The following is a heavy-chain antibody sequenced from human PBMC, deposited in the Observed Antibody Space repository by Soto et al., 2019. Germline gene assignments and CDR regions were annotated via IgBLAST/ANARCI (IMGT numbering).Heavy chain of an antibody. CDR3: ATQPLSPGAP. D-gene: IGHD3-10*01. Sequence: EVQLVESGGGLIQPGGSLRLSCAASGFTFSSNDMNWVRQAPGKGLEWVSLIYSGGSTYYADSVKGRFTISRDTSKNTLYLQMCSLSAEDTALDYSATQPLSPGAPWGQGTVVSVSS. CDR2: IYSGGST. J-gene: IGHJ3*01. CDR1: GFTFSSND. V-gene: IGHV3-53*01.